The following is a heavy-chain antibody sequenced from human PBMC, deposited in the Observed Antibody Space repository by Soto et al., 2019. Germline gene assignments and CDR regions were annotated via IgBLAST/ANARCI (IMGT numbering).Heavy chain of an antibody. Sequence: PSETLSLTCTVSGASISSGDFYWSWVRQPPGKGLEWIGFISSSGNIKSSPSLKSRVTISLDTSKNQFSLKLSSVTDADTAVYYCVRDLGIRFMEWPRFDPWGQGTLVTVSS. CDR1: GASISSGDFY. D-gene: IGHD3-3*01. CDR2: ISSSGNI. V-gene: IGHV4-30-4*01. CDR3: VRDLGIRFMEWPRFDP. J-gene: IGHJ5*02.